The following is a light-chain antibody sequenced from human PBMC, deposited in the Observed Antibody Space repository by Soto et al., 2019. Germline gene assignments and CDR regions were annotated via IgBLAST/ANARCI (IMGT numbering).Light chain of an antibody. Sequence: DLVMTQSPLSLPVTPGEPASISCRSSQSLLHSNGYNYLDWYLQKPGQSPQLLIYWGSNRASGVPDRFSGSGSGTDFTLKISRVEAEDVGVYYCMQALQTPWTFGQGTKVEIK. CDR3: MQALQTPWT. CDR1: QSLLHSNGYNY. CDR2: WGS. V-gene: IGKV2-28*01. J-gene: IGKJ1*01.